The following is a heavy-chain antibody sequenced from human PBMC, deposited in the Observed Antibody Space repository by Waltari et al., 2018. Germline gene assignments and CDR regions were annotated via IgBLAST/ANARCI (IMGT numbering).Heavy chain of an antibody. J-gene: IGHJ5*02. CDR3: ATRFKSQLLLGWFDP. V-gene: IGHV1-24*01. CDR2: FDPKDGET. Sequence: QVQLVQSGAEVKKPGASVKVSCKVSGYTLTELSMHWVRQAPGKGLEWMGRFDPKDGETSYAKKCQGRGTMTEDTATDTAYMELSSLRSEDTAVYYCATRFKSQLLLGWFDPWGQGTLVTVSS. D-gene: IGHD2-2*01. CDR1: GYTLTELS.